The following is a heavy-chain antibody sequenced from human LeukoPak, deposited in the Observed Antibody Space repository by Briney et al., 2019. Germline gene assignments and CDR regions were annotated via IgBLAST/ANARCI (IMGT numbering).Heavy chain of an antibody. J-gene: IGHJ3*02. Sequence: SQTLSLTCAIPGDSVSSNSAAWNWIRQSPSSGLEWLGRTYYRSKWYNDYAVSVKSPITINPDTSRNQFSLQLNSVTPEDTAVYYCARDLSPYCSSTSCYSDAFDIWGQGTIVTVSS. CDR2: TYYRSKWYN. CDR1: GDSVSSNSAA. CDR3: ARDLSPYCSSTSCYSDAFDI. V-gene: IGHV6-1*01. D-gene: IGHD2-2*01.